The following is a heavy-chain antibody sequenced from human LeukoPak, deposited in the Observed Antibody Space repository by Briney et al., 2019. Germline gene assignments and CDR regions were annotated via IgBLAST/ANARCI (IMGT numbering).Heavy chain of an antibody. V-gene: IGHV3-7*04. CDR2: IKQDGSEK. J-gene: IGHJ5*02. D-gene: IGHD6-13*01. CDR1: GFTFRSYW. Sequence: PGGSLRLSCAASGFTFRSYWMSWVRQAPGKGLEWVANIKQDGSEKYYVDSVKGRFTISRDNAKSSLYLQMNSLTAEDTAVYYCARGTSSSPNWFDPWGQGTLVTVSS. CDR3: ARGTSSSPNWFDP.